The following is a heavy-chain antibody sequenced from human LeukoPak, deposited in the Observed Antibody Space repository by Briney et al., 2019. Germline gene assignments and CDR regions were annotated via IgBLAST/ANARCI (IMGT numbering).Heavy chain of an antibody. CDR2: IIPIFGTA. CDR1: GGTFSSYA. D-gene: IGHD2-15*01. CDR3: ARGPLPGYCSGGSCFYNWFDP. Sequence: SVKVSCKASGGTFSSYAISWVRQAPGQGLEWMGGIIPIFGTANYAQKFQGRVTITTDESTSTAYMELSSLRSEDTAVYYCARGPLPGYCSGGSCFYNWFDPWGQGTLVTVSS. V-gene: IGHV1-69*05. J-gene: IGHJ5*02.